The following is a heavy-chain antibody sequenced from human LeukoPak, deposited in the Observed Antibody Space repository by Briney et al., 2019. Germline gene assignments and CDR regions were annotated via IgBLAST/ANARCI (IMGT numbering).Heavy chain of an antibody. CDR2: IISNGGST. CDR3: ARGGSIAARPIDY. CDR1: GFTFSSYA. D-gene: IGHD6-6*01. Sequence: GGSLRLSCAASGFTFSSYAMHWVRHAPGKGLEYVSAIISNGGSTYYANSVKGRFTISRDNSKNTLFLQMGSLRAEDMAVYYCARGGSIAARPIDYWGQGTLVTVSS. V-gene: IGHV3-64*01. J-gene: IGHJ4*02.